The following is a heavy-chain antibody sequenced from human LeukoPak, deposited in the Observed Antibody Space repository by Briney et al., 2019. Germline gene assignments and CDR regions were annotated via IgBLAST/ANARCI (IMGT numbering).Heavy chain of an antibody. Sequence: PGGSLRLSCAASGFTFSSYAMSWVRQAPGKGLEWVSAISGSGGSTYYADSVKGRFTISRDNSKNTLYLQMNSLRAEDTAVYYCAKVAVPFGGVIVKYSYYFDYWGQGTLVTVSS. J-gene: IGHJ4*02. V-gene: IGHV3-23*01. D-gene: IGHD3-16*02. CDR2: ISGSGGST. CDR3: AKVAVPFGGVIVKYSYYFDY. CDR1: GFTFSSYA.